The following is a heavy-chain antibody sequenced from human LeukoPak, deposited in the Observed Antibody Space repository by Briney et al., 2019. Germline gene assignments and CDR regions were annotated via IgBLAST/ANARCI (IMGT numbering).Heavy chain of an antibody. D-gene: IGHD1-26*01. CDR3: GRDWDWHVQF. Sequence: PSASVTVSCKTSGYTFSRYGFSWVRQAPGQGLEWIGWIGVFNGNRNYAKSVQGRITLTADTSTNTTYMELRSLTSDDTAVYFCGRDWDWHVQFWGQGTLITVSS. CDR1: GYTFSRYG. V-gene: IGHV1-18*01. J-gene: IGHJ4*02. CDR2: IGVFNGNR.